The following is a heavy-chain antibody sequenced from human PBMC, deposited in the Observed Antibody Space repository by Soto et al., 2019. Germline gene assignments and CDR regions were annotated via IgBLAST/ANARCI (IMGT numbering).Heavy chain of an antibody. CDR3: ARDRAIVVGAFDI. CDR2: IWYDGSNK. V-gene: IGHV3-33*01. J-gene: IGHJ3*02. CDR1: GLTLGRYG. Sequence: GGPVNLSCAGPGLTLGRYGNPWAGQAPGKGLDWVAVIWYDGSNKYYADSVKGRFTISRDNSKNTLYLQRNSLRAEDMAVYYCARDRAIVVGAFDIWGQGTMVTVSS. D-gene: IGHD3-22*01.